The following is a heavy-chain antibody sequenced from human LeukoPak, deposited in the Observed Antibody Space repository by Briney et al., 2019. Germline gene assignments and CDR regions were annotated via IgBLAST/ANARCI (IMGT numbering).Heavy chain of an antibody. CDR2: IYWDDDK. V-gene: IGHV2-5*02. CDR3: ARTRRFRDGYNPKYYFDY. Sequence: SGPTLVSPTQTLTPTCTFSGFSLSTSGVGVGWIRQPPGKALEWLALIYWDDDKRYSPSLRRRLTITKDTSKKQVVLTMTNMDPVDTATYYCARTRRFRDGYNPKYYFDYWGQGTLVTVSS. J-gene: IGHJ4*02. D-gene: IGHD5-24*01. CDR1: GFSLSTSGVG.